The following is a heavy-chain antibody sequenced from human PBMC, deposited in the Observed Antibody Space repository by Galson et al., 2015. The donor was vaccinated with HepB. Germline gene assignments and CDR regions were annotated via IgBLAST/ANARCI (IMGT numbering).Heavy chain of an antibody. Sequence: SVKVSCKVSGYTLTELSMHWVRQAPGKGLEWMGGFDTEDGETISAQKFQGRVTMTEDTSTDTAYMELSSLRSEDTAVYYCATDDGSRGYYYNWGQGTLVTVSS. V-gene: IGHV1-24*01. CDR2: FDTEDGET. D-gene: IGHD3-22*01. CDR3: ATDDGSRGYYYN. J-gene: IGHJ4*02. CDR1: GYTLTELS.